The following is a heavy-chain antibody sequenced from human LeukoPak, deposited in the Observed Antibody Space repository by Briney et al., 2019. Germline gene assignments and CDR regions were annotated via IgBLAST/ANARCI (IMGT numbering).Heavy chain of an antibody. CDR2: MNPNNGGT. CDR3: ARGAIFGVTPRGYGMDV. D-gene: IGHD3-3*01. Sequence: GASVKVSCKASGYTFTSYDINWVRQAPGQGPEWVGWMNPNNGGTVYARKFQGRVTMTRDTSTGTSYIELNSLRSEDTAVYYCARGAIFGVTPRGYGMDVWGQGTTVTVSS. V-gene: IGHV1-8*01. J-gene: IGHJ6*02. CDR1: GYTFTSYD.